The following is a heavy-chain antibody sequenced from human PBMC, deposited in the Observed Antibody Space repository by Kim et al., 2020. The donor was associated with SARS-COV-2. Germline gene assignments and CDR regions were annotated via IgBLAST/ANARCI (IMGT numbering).Heavy chain of an antibody. J-gene: IGHJ4*02. D-gene: IGHD6-13*01. V-gene: IGHV1-2*05. CDR2: INPDSGGT. Sequence: ASVKVSCKASGYTFTGYYIHWVRQAPGQGLEWMGRINPDSGGTDYAQKFQGRVTMTRDTSISTAYMELSRLRSDGTVVYYCARGSTWYEFDYWGQGTLVTVSS. CDR1: GYTFTGYY. CDR3: ARGSTWYEFDY.